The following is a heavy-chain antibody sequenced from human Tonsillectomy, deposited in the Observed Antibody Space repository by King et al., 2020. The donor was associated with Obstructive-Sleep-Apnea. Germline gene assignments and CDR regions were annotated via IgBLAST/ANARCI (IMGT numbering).Heavy chain of an antibody. D-gene: IGHD1-26*01. V-gene: IGHV3-49*03. J-gene: IGHJ4*02. Sequence: VQLVESGGGLVQPGRSLRLSCTASGFTFGDYAMSWFRQAPGKGLEWVGFIRSKAYGGTTEYAASVKGRFTISRDDSKSIAYLQMNSLKAEDTAVYYCTRGMLGGTYYFDYWGQGTLVTVSS. CDR2: IRSKAYGGTT. CDR3: TRGMLGGTYYFDY. CDR1: GFTFGDYA.